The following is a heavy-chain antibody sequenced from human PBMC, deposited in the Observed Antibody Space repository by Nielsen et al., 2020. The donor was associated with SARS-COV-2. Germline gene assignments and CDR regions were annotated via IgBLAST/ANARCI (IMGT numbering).Heavy chain of an antibody. D-gene: IGHD3-10*01. CDR2: ISFDGSNT. V-gene: IGHV3-30*18. J-gene: IGHJ4*02. Sequence: GGSLRLSCAASGFTFSSFGMYWVRQAPGKGLERVAVISFDGSNTYYADSVKGRFTISRDNFKNTLYLQMNSLRTEDTAVYYCAKSNVVRGIIGYYFEYWGRGTAVNVSS. CDR1: GFTFSSFG. CDR3: AKSNVVRGIIGYYFEY.